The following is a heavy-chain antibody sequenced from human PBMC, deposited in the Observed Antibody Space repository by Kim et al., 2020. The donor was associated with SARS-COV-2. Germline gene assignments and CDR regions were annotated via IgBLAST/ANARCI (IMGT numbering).Heavy chain of an antibody. CDR3: AKDHGGYMIVVPLPTFDI. Sequence: GGSLRLSCAASGFTFSSYAMSWVRQAPGKGLEWVSAISGSGGSTYYADSVKGRFTISRDNSKNTLYLQMNSLRAEDTAVYYCAKDHGGYMIVVPLPTFDIWGQGTMVTVSS. J-gene: IGHJ3*02. CDR2: ISGSGGST. V-gene: IGHV3-23*01. D-gene: IGHD3-22*01. CDR1: GFTFSSYA.